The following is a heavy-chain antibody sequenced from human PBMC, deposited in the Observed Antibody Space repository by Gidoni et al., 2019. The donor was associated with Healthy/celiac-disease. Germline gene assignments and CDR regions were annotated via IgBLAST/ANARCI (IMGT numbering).Heavy chain of an antibody. CDR1: GFTFSSYC. J-gene: IGHJ4*02. CDR3: ARAGYCSSTSCYFRTAFDY. CDR2: IWYDGSNK. Sequence: QVQLVESGGGVVQPGRSLRLSCAASGFTFSSYCMHWVRQAPGKGLEWVAVIWYDGSNKYYADSVKGRFTISRDNSKNTLYLQMNSLRAEDTAVYYCARAGYCSSTSCYFRTAFDYWGQGTLVTVSS. D-gene: IGHD2-2*01. V-gene: IGHV3-33*01.